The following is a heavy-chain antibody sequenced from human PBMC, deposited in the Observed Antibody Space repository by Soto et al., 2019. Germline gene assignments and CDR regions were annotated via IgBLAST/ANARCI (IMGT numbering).Heavy chain of an antibody. CDR3: ARAVAVPADFDY. CDR1: GYTFTSYA. V-gene: IGHV1-3*05. Sequence: QVQLVQSGAEEKKPGASVKVSCKASGYTFTSYAMHWVRQAPGQRLEWMGWTNAGNGNTKYSQKFQGRVTITRDTSASTAYMELRSLRSEDTAVYYCARAVAVPADFDYWGQGTLVTVSS. J-gene: IGHJ4*02. D-gene: IGHD6-19*01. CDR2: TNAGNGNT.